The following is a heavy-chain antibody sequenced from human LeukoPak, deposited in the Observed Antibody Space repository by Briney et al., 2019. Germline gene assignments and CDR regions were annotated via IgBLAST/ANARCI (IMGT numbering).Heavy chain of an antibody. V-gene: IGHV3-21*01. Sequence: GGSLRLSCVASGFTFSTYTMNWVRQAPGKGLEWVSSISGGISYIYSADYADSMKGRFTISRDKAKNSLYLQMNSLRAEDTAVYYCASGQGYFDYWGQGTLVTVSS. CDR2: ISGGISYI. CDR1: GFTFSTYT. J-gene: IGHJ4*02. CDR3: ASGQGYFDY.